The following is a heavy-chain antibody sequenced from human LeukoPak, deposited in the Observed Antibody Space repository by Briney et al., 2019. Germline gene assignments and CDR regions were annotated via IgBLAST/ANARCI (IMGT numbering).Heavy chain of an antibody. V-gene: IGHV3-23*01. CDR1: GFTFRSYA. J-gene: IGHJ4*02. Sequence: GGSLRLSCAASGFTFRSYAMSWVRQAPGKGLEWVSAISGSGDTTYYADSVKGRFTISRDNSKNTLYLHMNSLRPEDTAVYYCAKVGARGCSSSTCFIYWGQGTLVTVSS. CDR2: ISGSGDTT. D-gene: IGHD2-2*01. CDR3: AKVGARGCSSSTCFIY.